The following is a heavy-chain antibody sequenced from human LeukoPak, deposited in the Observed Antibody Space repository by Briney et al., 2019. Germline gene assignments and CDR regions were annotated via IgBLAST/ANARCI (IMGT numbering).Heavy chain of an antibody. D-gene: IGHD3-16*01. J-gene: IGHJ4*01. CDR3: KRWGPEK. Sequence: GGSLRLSCAASGFTFSSFSMNWVRQAPGKGLEWVSTLSTSGAATYYADSVKGRFTISRDNSQNTLYLQMNSLRAEDTAVYYEKRWGPEKRGQGTLVTVSS. V-gene: IGHV3-23*01. CDR2: LSTSGAAT. CDR1: GFTFSSFS.